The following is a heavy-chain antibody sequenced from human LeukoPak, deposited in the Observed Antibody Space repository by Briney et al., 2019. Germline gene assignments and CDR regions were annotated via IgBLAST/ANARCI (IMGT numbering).Heavy chain of an antibody. Sequence: PGGSLRLSCAASGXAVKNAWLSWVRQAPGKGLEYLSSINSNGGTRYYADSVKGRFTISRDNSKNTVYLQMSSLRAEDTAVYYCPQWVDRVGFDYWGQGTLVTVSS. J-gene: IGHJ4*02. V-gene: IGHV3-64D*06. D-gene: IGHD6-19*01. CDR2: INSNGGTR. CDR3: PQWVDRVGFDY. CDR1: GXAVKNAW.